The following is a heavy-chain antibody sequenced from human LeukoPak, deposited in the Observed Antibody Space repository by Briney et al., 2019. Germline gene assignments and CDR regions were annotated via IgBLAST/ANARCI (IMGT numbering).Heavy chain of an antibody. CDR1: GFTFSNYA. J-gene: IGHJ4*02. V-gene: IGHV3-48*02. CDR2: ISSSSSTI. CDR3: ARVTVTTNDY. D-gene: IGHD4-17*01. Sequence: PGGSLRLSCAASGFTFSNYAMNWVRQAPGKGLEWVSYISSSSSTIYYADSVKGRFTISRDNAKNSLYLQMNSLRDEDTAVYYCARVTVTTNDYWGQGTLVTVSS.